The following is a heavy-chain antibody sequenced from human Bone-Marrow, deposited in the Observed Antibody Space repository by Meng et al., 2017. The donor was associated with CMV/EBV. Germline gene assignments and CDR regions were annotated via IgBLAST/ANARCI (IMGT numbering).Heavy chain of an antibody. V-gene: IGHV3-49*04. J-gene: IGHJ6*02. CDR2: IRSKAYGGTT. D-gene: IGHD3-10*01. CDR1: GFTFGDYA. Sequence: GESLKISCTASGFTFGDYAMSWVRQAPGKGLEWVGFIRSKAYGGTTEYAASVKGRFTISRDDSKSIAYLQMNSLKTEDTAVYYCTRDVVWYYIPLGYYYGMDVWGQGTTVTVSS. CDR3: TRDVVWYYIPLGYYYGMDV.